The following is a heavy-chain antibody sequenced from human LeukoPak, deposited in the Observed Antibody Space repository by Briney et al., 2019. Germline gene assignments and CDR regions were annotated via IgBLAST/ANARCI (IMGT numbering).Heavy chain of an antibody. CDR2: ISSTSSYI. D-gene: IGHD4-17*01. CDR3: ARASSLRDAFDI. Sequence: GGSLRLSCAASGFSFSTYSMNWVRQAPGKGLEWVSSISSTSSYIYYADSLKGRFTISRDNAKNSMYLQMNSLRAEDTAVYYCARASSLRDAFDIWGQGTMVTVSS. V-gene: IGHV3-21*01. CDR1: GFSFSTYS. J-gene: IGHJ3*02.